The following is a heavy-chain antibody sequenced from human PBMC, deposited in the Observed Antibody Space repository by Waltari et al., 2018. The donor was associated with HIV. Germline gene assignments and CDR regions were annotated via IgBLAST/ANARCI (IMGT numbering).Heavy chain of an antibody. CDR1: GYTFTTYD. D-gene: IGHD1-26*01. Sequence: QVQLVQSGAEVKKPGASVKVSCKASGYTFTTYDINWVGQATGQGLEWMGRMNPNSGNTGYAQKFQGRVTMTRNTSITTAHMELSSLRSDDTAVYYCARGRSGNYRGNSVVDYWGQGTLVTVSS. J-gene: IGHJ4*02. CDR3: ARGRSGNYRGNSVVDY. V-gene: IGHV1-8*01. CDR2: MNPNSGNT.